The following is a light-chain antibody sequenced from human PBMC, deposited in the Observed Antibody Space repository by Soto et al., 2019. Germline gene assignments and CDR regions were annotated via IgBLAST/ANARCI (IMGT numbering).Light chain of an antibody. CDR1: SSDIGASNY. Sequence: QPVLTQPASVSGSPGQSITISCTGTSSDIGASNYVSWYQQHPGQAPKLMISDVNNRPSGISDRFSGSKSGNTASLTISGLQAEDEADYYCYSWNSNSDTHDVFGTGTKLTVL. V-gene: IGLV2-14*03. J-gene: IGLJ1*01. CDR3: YSWNSNSDTHDV. CDR2: DVN.